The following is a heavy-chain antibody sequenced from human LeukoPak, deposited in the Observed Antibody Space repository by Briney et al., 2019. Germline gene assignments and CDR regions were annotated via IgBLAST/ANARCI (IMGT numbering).Heavy chain of an antibody. D-gene: IGHD2-2*01. V-gene: IGHV4-39*01. CDR2: VSYSGTT. Sequence: SETLSLTCTVSGGSISSSSFFWAWIRHPSGKGVEWIGAVSYSGTTYYSPSLKSRVTISVDTSKNQFSLRLTSVTAADTALYYCAKLTCSSTFCPLDYWGQGTLVTVSS. CDR3: AKLTCSSTFCPLDY. CDR1: GGSISSSSFF. J-gene: IGHJ4*02.